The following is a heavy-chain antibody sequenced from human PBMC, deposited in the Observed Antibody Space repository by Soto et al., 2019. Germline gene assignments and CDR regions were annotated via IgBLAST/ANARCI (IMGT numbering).Heavy chain of an antibody. V-gene: IGHV3-15*01. CDR1: GFTFSNAW. CDR3: TTGYYYDSSGYPYFDY. CDR2: IKSKTDGGTT. Sequence: EMQLVESGGGLVKPGGSLRLSCAASGFTFSNAWMSWVRQAPGKGLEWVGRIKSKTDGGTTDYAAPVKGRFTISRDDSKNTLYLQMNSLKTEDTAVYYCTTGYYYDSSGYPYFDYWGQGTLVTVSS. J-gene: IGHJ4*02. D-gene: IGHD3-22*01.